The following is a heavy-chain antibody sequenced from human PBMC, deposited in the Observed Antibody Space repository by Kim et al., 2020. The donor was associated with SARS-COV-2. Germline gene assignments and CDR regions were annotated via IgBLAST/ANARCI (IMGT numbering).Heavy chain of an antibody. CDR3: AKLVVGGTASDY. V-gene: IGHV3-23*01. J-gene: IGHJ4*02. D-gene: IGHD1-26*01. Sequence: DEDAVRGLFTISRDNSKNTVYLQMNRLRAEDTAIYYCAKLVVGGTASDYWGQGTLVTVSS.